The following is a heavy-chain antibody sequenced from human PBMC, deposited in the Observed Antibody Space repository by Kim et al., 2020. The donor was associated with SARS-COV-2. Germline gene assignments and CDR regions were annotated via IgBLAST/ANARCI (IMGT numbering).Heavy chain of an antibody. V-gene: IGHV1-8*01. D-gene: IGHD6-19*01. CDR1: GYTFTSYD. CDR2: MNPNSGNT. J-gene: IGHJ5*02. CDR3: ARGTSSGWYGGGDWFDP. Sequence: ASVKVSCKASGYTFTSYDINWVRQATGQGLEWMGWMNPNSGNTGYAQKFQGRVTMTRNTSISTAYMELSSLRSEDTAVYYCARGTSSGWYGGGDWFDPWGQGTLVTVSS.